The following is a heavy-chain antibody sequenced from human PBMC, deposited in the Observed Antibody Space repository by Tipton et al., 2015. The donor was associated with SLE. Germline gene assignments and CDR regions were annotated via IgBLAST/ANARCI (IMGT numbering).Heavy chain of an antibody. V-gene: IGHV4-59*01. CDR2: IYYSGST. Sequence: TLSLTCTVSGGSISSYSWSWIRQPPGKGLEWIGYIYYSGSTNYNPSLKSRVTISVDTAKNQFSLKLSSVTAADTAVYYCARAQPGQLVLDYWGQGTLVTVSS. CDR1: GGSISSYS. CDR3: ARAQPGQLVLDY. J-gene: IGHJ4*02. D-gene: IGHD6-6*01.